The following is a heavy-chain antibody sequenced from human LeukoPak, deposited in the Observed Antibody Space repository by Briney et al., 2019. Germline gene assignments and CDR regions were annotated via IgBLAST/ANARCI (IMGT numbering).Heavy chain of an antibody. CDR3: ARVRGDGDAFDI. V-gene: IGHV4-59*01. J-gene: IGHJ3*02. CDR2: IYYSGST. D-gene: IGHD2-21*02. CDR1: GGSISSYY. Sequence: SETLSLTCTVSGGSISSYYWSWIRQPPGKGLEWIGYIYYSGSTNYNPSLKSRVTISVDTSKNQFSLKLSSGTAADTAVYYCARVRGDGDAFDIWGQGTMVTVSS.